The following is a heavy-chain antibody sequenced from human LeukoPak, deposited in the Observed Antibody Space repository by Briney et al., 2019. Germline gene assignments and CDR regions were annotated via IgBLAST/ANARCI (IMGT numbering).Heavy chain of an antibody. CDR3: ARPVEMATSPFDY. V-gene: IGHV5-51*01. D-gene: IGHD5-24*01. CDR1: GYRFADYW. J-gene: IGHJ4*02. Sequence: GESLKISCKGSGYRFADYWIAWVRQVPGQGLEWMGIIYPDDSDTRYSPSFLGQVTIPADKSISTAYLQWSSLKASDTAMYYCARPVEMATSPFDYWGQGTLVTVSS. CDR2: IYPDDSDT.